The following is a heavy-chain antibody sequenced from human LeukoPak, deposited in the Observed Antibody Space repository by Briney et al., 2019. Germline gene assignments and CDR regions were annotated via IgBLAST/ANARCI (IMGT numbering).Heavy chain of an antibody. CDR3: AKESRYSYTTSWSLDS. D-gene: IGHD6-13*01. CDR2: VNSSTGGT. Sequence: GASVRVSCKTSGYRFSDYYMHWVRQAPGQGLEWMGWVNSSTGGTHYAQKFEGRVTMTRDTSISTAYMELSRLRSDDTAVYYCAKESRYSYTTSWSLDSWGQGSLVTVSS. J-gene: IGHJ4*02. CDR1: GYRFSDYY. V-gene: IGHV1-2*02.